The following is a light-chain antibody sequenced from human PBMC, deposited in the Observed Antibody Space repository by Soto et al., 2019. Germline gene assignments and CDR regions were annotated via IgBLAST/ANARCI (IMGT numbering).Light chain of an antibody. Sequence: QSVLTQPPSASGTPGQRVTISCSGSSSNIGSNTLNWYQQLPGTAPKHLIYSNNQRPSGVPDRFSGSKSGTSASLAISGLQSEDEEADYCAAWDDSLNGVVFGGGTKLTVL. CDR3: AAWDDSLNGVV. CDR2: SNN. J-gene: IGLJ2*01. V-gene: IGLV1-44*01. CDR1: SSNIGSNT.